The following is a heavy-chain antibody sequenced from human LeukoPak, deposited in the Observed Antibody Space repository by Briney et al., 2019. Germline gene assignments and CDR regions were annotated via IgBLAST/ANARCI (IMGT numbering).Heavy chain of an antibody. D-gene: IGHD6-13*01. CDR3: ARDGRIAAAAPYYYMDV. J-gene: IGHJ6*03. CDR2: IIPIFGTA. CDR1: GGTFSSYA. V-gene: IGHV1-69*05. Sequence: ASVKVSCKASGGTFSSYAISWVRQAPGQGLEWMGGIIPIFGTANYAQKFQGRVTITTDESTSTAYMELSSLRSEDTAVYYCARDGRIAAAAPYYYMDVWGKGTTVTVSS.